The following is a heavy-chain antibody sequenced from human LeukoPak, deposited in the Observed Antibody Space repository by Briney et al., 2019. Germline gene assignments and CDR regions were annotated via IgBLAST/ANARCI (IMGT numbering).Heavy chain of an antibody. V-gene: IGHV1-18*01. CDR2: ISAYNGNT. CDR1: GYTFTSYG. D-gene: IGHD3-22*01. Sequence: ASVNVSCKASGYTFTSYGISWVRQAPGQGLEWMGWISAYNGNTNYAQKLQGRVTMTTDTPTSKAYMELRSLRSDDTAVYYCARGGHYYDSSGYYLWGQGTLVTVSS. CDR3: ARGGHYYDSSGYYL. J-gene: IGHJ4*02.